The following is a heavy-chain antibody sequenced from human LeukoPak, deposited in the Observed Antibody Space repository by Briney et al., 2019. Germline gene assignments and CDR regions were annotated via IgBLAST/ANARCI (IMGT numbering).Heavy chain of an antibody. CDR2: IYYSGST. CDR1: GGSISSGGYY. V-gene: IGHV4-31*03. Sequence: TSETLSPTCTVSGGSISSGGYYWSWIRQHPGKGLEWIGYIYYSGSTYYNPSLKSRVTISVDTSKNQFSLKLSSVTAADTAVYYCASLKPYYFDYWGQGTLVTVSS. D-gene: IGHD1-14*01. J-gene: IGHJ4*02. CDR3: ASLKPYYFDY.